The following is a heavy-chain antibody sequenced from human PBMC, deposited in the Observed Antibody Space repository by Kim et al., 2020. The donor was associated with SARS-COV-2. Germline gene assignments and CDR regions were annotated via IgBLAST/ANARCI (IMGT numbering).Heavy chain of an antibody. J-gene: IGHJ4*02. V-gene: IGHV3-15*01. CDR3: TTYAYGGKGF. CDR2: IRSKTDGGTT. CDR1: GFTVSNTW. Sequence: GGYLRLSCAASGFTVSNTWMSWVRQAPGKGLEWVGLIRSKTDGGTTEYAAPVKGRFTISRDDSKNTLYLQMNSLETEDTAVYYCTTYAYGGKGFWGQGTLVTVSS. D-gene: IGHD4-17*01.